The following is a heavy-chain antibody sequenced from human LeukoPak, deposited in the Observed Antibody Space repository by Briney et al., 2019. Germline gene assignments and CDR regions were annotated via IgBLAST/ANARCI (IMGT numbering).Heavy chain of an antibody. J-gene: IGHJ4*02. Sequence: KHGESLKISCKGSGYTFTTYWIGWVRQMPGKGLEWMGIIYPGDSDTRYSPSFQGQVTISADKSITTAYLQWSSLKASDTAMYYCARVMTTLTGFDFWGQGTLVTVSS. CDR1: GYTFTTYW. V-gene: IGHV5-51*01. CDR2: IYPGDSDT. D-gene: IGHD2/OR15-2a*01. CDR3: ARVMTTLTGFDF.